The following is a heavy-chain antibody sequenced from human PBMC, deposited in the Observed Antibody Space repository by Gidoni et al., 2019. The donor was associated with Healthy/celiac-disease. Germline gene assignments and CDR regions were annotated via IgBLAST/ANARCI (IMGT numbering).Heavy chain of an antibody. CDR3: TRVLYYYDSSAGY. V-gene: IGHV3-49*03. D-gene: IGHD3-22*01. Sequence: EVQLVESGGGLVQPGRSLRLSCTASGLPFGDYAMSWFRQAPGKGLGWVGFIRSKAYGGTTEYAASVKGRFTISRDDSKSIAYLQMNSLKTEDTAVYYCTRVLYYYDSSAGYWGQGTLVTVSS. CDR1: GLPFGDYA. CDR2: IRSKAYGGTT. J-gene: IGHJ4*02.